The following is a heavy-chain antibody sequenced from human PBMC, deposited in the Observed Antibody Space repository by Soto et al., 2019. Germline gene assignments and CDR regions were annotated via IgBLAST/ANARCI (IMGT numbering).Heavy chain of an antibody. CDR3: TNTGIVVVPSEDYYYMDV. CDR1: GFTFGDYA. J-gene: IGHJ6*03. CDR2: IRSKAYGGTT. D-gene: IGHD2-2*01. V-gene: IGHV3-49*03. Sequence: GGSLRLSCTASGFTFGDYAMSWFRQAPGKGLEWVGFIRSKAYGGTTEYAASVKGRFTISRDDSKSIAYLQMNSLKTEDTAVYYCTNTGIVVVPSEDYYYMDVWGKGTTVTVSS.